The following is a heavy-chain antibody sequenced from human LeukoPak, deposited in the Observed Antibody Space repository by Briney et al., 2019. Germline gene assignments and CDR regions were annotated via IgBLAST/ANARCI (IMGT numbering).Heavy chain of an antibody. J-gene: IGHJ5*02. CDR3: ARDRVGYCSGGSCYPNWFDP. V-gene: IGHV1-2*02. CDR2: IKPNSGDT. Sequence: ASVKVSCKASGYTFTGYYMHWVRQAPGQGLEWMGWIKPNSGDTNYAQKFQGRVTMTRDTSISTAYMELSRLRSDDTAVYYCARDRVGYCSGGSCYPNWFDPWGQGTLVTVSS. CDR1: GYTFTGYY. D-gene: IGHD2-15*01.